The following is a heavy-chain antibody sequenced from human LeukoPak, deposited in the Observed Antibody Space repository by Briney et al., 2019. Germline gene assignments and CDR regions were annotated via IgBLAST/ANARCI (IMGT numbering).Heavy chain of an antibody. CDR1: GITLSNYG. CDR3: AKRGVVIRVILVGFHKEAYYFDS. V-gene: IGHV3-23*01. CDR2: LGGSGGGT. Sequence: GGSLRLSCAVSGITLSNYGMSWVRQAPGKGLEWVAGLGGSGGGTNYADSVRGRFIISRDNSKNILYLHMNSLTAEDTAVYFCAKRGVVIRVILVGFHKEAYYFDSWGQGALVTVSS. J-gene: IGHJ4*02. D-gene: IGHD2-21*01.